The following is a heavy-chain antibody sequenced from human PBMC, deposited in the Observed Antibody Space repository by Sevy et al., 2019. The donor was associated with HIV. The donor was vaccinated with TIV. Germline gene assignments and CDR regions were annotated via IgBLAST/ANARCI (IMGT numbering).Heavy chain of an antibody. V-gene: IGHV4-39*01. CDR1: VSSGPISTSNSY. Sequence: SETLSLSCTVSVSSGPISTSNSYWGWIRQPPGKGLEWIGSVHYRGSTYYHPSLKSRVTISIHTFRNLFSLELKSVTAADTAFYFCARHDGVNPEYFDSWGRGILVTVSS. J-gene: IGHJ4*02. CDR2: VHYRGST. CDR3: ARHDGVNPEYFDS. D-gene: IGHD4-17*01.